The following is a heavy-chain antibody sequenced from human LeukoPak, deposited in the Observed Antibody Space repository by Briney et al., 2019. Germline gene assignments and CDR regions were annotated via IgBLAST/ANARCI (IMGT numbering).Heavy chain of an antibody. V-gene: IGHV3-74*01. CDR3: ARDQSLWFGEPIDP. D-gene: IGHD3-10*01. CDR1: GFTFRNYW. Sequence: GGSLRLSCAASGFTFRNYWMHWVRQAPGKGLVWVSRINSDGSSTSYADSVKGRFTISRDNAKNTLYLQMNSLRAEDTAVYYCARDQSLWFGEPIDPWGQGTLVTVSS. J-gene: IGHJ5*02. CDR2: INSDGSST.